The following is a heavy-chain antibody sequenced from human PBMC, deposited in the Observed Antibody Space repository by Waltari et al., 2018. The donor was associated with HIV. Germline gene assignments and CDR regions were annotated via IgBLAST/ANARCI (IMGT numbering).Heavy chain of an antibody. D-gene: IGHD3-22*01. CDR2: IYYSGST. CDR3: ARIYNYESSGPADAFDI. CDR1: GGSISSYY. Sequence: QVQLQESGPGLVKPSETLSLTCTVSGGSISSYYWSWIRQPPGKGLEWIGYIYYSGSTNYNPSLKSRVTMSVDTSKNQFSLKLSSVTAADTAVYYCARIYNYESSGPADAFDIWGQGTMVTVSS. J-gene: IGHJ3*02. V-gene: IGHV4-59*01.